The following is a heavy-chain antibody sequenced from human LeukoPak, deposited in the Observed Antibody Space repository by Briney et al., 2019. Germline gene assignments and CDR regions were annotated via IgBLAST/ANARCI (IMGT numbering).Heavy chain of an antibody. CDR2: IAYSGNT. J-gene: IGHJ4*02. CDR1: GGSISSGDYY. Sequence: SEILSLACTVSGGSISSGDYYWAWIRQPPGKGLEWIASIAYSGNTFYQPSLKSRLTISVDTSKNQFSLKLGSVTAADTAVYYLARPAPPPGGRHFDYWGQGTLVTVSS. CDR3: ARPAPPPGGRHFDY. V-gene: IGHV4-39*01. D-gene: IGHD2-15*01.